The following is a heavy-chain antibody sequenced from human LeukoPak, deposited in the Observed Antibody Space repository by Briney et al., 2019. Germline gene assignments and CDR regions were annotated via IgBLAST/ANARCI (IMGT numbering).Heavy chain of an antibody. V-gene: IGHV4-4*02. CDR1: GGSISSSNW. CDR3: ARVGGSRSGRYYPNWFDP. Sequence: SGTLSLTCAVSGGSISSSNWWSWVRQPPGKGLEWIGQIYHSGSTNYNSSLKSRVTISVDKSKNEFSMKLSSVTAAYTAVYYCARVGGSRSGRYYPNWFDPWGQGTLVTVSS. J-gene: IGHJ5*02. CDR2: IYHSGST. D-gene: IGHD1-26*01.